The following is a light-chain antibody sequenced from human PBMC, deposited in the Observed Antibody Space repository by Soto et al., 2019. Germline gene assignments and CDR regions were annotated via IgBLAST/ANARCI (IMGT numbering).Light chain of an antibody. V-gene: IGKV1-33*01. CDR1: QDISNY. J-gene: IGKJ5*01. CDR3: QQYDNLRIT. Sequence: DLPMTQSPSSLSASVGDRVTITCQASQDISNYLNWYQQKPGKAPKLLIYDASNLETGVPSRFSGSGSGTDFTFTISSLQPEDIATYYCQQYDNLRITFGQGTRLEIK. CDR2: DAS.